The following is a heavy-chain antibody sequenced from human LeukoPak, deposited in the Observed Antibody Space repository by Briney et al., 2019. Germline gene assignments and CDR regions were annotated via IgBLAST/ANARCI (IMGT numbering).Heavy chain of an antibody. J-gene: IGHJ4*02. CDR2: ISWNSGSI. Sequence: GGSLRLSRAASGFTFDDYAMHWVRQAPGKGLEWVSGISWNSGSIGYADSVKGRFTISRDNAKNSLYLQMNSLRAEDTALDYCAKDKRAQPYYFDYWGQGTLVTVSS. CDR1: GFTFDDYA. V-gene: IGHV3-9*01. D-gene: IGHD1-1*01. CDR3: AKDKRAQPYYFDY.